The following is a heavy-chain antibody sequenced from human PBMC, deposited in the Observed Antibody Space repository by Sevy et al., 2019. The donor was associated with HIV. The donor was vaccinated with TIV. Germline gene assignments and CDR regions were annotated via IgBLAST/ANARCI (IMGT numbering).Heavy chain of an antibody. V-gene: IGHV3-23*01. D-gene: IGHD6-13*01. CDR3: AKETTAGYY. J-gene: IGHJ4*02. CDR1: GFTFRSYA. CDR2: ISGSGGST. Sequence: GGSLRLSCAVSGFTFRSYAMSWVHQAPGKGLEWVSTISGSGGSTYYADSVKGRFTISRDNFKNTLYLQINSLRADDTAVYYCAKETTAGYYWGQGTLVTVSS.